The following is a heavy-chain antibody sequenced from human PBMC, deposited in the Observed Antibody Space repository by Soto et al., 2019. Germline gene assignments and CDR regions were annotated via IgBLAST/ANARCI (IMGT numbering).Heavy chain of an antibody. CDR3: ASEPYYYGSGTLEAFDI. D-gene: IGHD3-10*01. J-gene: IGHJ3*02. CDR2: ISSSGSNI. V-gene: IGHV3-21*01. Sequence: GGSLRLSCAASGFTFSSYWMHWVRQAPGKGLEWVSSISSSGSNIYYADSVKGRFTISRDNAKNSMYLQMNSLRAEDTAVYYCASEPYYYGSGTLEAFDIWGQGTMVTVSS. CDR1: GFTFSSYW.